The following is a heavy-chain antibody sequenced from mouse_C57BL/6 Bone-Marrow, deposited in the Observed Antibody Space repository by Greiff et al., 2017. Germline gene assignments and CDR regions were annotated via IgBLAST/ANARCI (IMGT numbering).Heavy chain of an antibody. J-gene: IGHJ2*01. Sequence: EVQLQPSGPELVKPGASVKISCKASGYTFTDYYMNWVKQSHGKSLEWIGDINPNNGGTSYNQKFKGKATLTVDKSSSTAYMELRSLTSEDSAVYYCARSPQSFYFDYWGQGTTLTVSS. CDR2: INPNNGGT. CDR3: ARSPQSFYFDY. CDR1: GYTFTDYY. D-gene: IGHD6-2*01. V-gene: IGHV1-26*01.